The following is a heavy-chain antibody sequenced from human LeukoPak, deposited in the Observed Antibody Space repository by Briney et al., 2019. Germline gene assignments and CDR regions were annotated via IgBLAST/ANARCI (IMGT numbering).Heavy chain of an antibody. J-gene: IGHJ6*03. D-gene: IGHD1-7*01. CDR2: MNPNSGNT. Sequence: ASVKVSCKASGYTFTSYDINWVRQATGQGLEWVGWMNPNSGNTGYAQKFQGRVTMTRNTSISTAYMELSSLRSEDTAVYYCARSPRNYWANYYYYMDVWGKGTTVTVSS. V-gene: IGHV1-8*01. CDR1: GYTFTSYD. CDR3: ARSPRNYWANYYYYMDV.